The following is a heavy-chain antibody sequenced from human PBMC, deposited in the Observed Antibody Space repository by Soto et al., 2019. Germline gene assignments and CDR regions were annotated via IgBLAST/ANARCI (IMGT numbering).Heavy chain of an antibody. Sequence: SETLSLTCTVSGGSISSSSYYWGWIRQPPGKGLEWIGSIYYSGSTYYNPSLKSRVTISVDTSKNQFSLKLSSVTAADTAVYYCARHARHYGDLDYWGQGTLVTVSS. V-gene: IGHV4-39*01. CDR3: ARHARHYGDLDY. D-gene: IGHD4-17*01. CDR2: IYYSGST. J-gene: IGHJ4*02. CDR1: GGSISSSSYY.